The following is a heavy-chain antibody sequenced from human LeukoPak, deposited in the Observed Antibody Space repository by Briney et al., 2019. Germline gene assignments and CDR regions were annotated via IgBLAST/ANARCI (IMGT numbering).Heavy chain of an antibody. V-gene: IGHV3-30*02. CDR3: ARSYSSTPQYYYYYYMDV. Sequence: GGPLRLSCAASGFTFSSYGMHWVRQAPGKGLEWVALMRYDGSNKYYADSVKGRFTISRDNSKNTLYLQMNSRRAEATAVYYCARSYSSTPQYYYYYYMDVWGKGTTVTVSS. D-gene: IGHD6-13*01. CDR1: GFTFSSYG. CDR2: MRYDGSNK. J-gene: IGHJ6*03.